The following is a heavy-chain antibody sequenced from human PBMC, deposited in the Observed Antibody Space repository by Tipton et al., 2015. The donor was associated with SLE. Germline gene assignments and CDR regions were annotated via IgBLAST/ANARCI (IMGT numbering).Heavy chain of an antibody. CDR1: GFTFSSYW. CDR2: INGDGSST. J-gene: IGHJ4*02. D-gene: IGHD6-6*01. CDR3: TRDPIAARPNY. Sequence: SLRLSCAASGFTFSSYWMHWVRQAPGKGLVWASRINGDGSSTNYADSVKGRFTISRDNAKNTLYLQMNSLTAEDTAVYYCTRDPIAARPNYWGQGTLVTVSS. V-gene: IGHV3-74*01.